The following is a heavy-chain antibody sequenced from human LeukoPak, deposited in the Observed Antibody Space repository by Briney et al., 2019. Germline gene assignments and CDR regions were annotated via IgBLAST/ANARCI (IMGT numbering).Heavy chain of an antibody. J-gene: IGHJ5*02. V-gene: IGHV5-51*01. Sequence: GESLKISCKGSGYNFANCWIGWVRQVPWKGLEWMGIIYLGDSDTRYSPSFQGQVTISADKSISTAYLQWSSLKASDTAMYYCAMGPCGKEQLVGNWFAPWGQGILVTVSS. D-gene: IGHD6-13*01. CDR3: AMGPCGKEQLVGNWFAP. CDR2: IYLGDSDT. CDR1: GYNFANCW.